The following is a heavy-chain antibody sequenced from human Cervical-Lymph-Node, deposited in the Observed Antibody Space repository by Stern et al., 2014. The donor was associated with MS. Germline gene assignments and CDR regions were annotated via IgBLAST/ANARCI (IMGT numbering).Heavy chain of an antibody. V-gene: IGHV5-51*03. D-gene: IGHD1-1*01. CDR3: ARRGHGYMGIDY. CDR1: GYRFTNNW. CDR2: IYPGASET. J-gene: IGHJ4*02. Sequence: EVQLVESGAEVRKPGESLRISCEVSGYRFTNNWIGWVRQVPGKGLEGMGIIYPGASETRYSPSFKGQVTILVDKSNSITSLQWSSLKASDTAIYYCARRGHGYMGIDYWGQGTLVTVSS.